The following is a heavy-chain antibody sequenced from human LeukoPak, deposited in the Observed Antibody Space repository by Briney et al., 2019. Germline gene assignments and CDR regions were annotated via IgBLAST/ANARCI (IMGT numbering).Heavy chain of an antibody. Sequence: PGGSLRLSCAASGFTFSRYWMSWVRQAPGKGLEWVANIKEDGGEIYYVDSVKGRFTISRDNTKNSLFLQMNSLRAEDTAVYYCARDGYYSNADWGQGTLVTVSS. V-gene: IGHV3-7*01. CDR1: GFTFSRYW. CDR2: IKEDGGEI. D-gene: IGHD3-22*01. J-gene: IGHJ4*02. CDR3: ARDGYYSNAD.